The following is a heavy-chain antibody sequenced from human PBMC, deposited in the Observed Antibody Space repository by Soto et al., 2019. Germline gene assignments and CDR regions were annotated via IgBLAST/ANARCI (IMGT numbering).Heavy chain of an antibody. D-gene: IGHD2-2*02. CDR3: ARGPGRRVLAAIVAFAP. J-gene: IGHJ5*02. V-gene: IGHV1-18*01. CDR2: ISAYNGNT. CDR1: GYTFTSNG. Sequence: QVQLVQSGAEVRKPGASVKVSCKASGYTFTSNGISWVRQAPGQGLEWLGWISAYNGNTNYAQKLQGRVTMTTDISTSTAYMELRSLRSDDTAVYYCARGPGRRVLAAIVAFAPWGQGTLVTVSS.